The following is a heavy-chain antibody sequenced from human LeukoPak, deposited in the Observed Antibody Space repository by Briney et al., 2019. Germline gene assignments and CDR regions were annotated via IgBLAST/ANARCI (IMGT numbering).Heavy chain of an antibody. V-gene: IGHV3-11*06. CDR2: IETSSTYR. CDR3: TRGYSGGSAYAFDI. J-gene: IGHJ3*02. CDR1: GFTFTDYY. Sequence: GGSLRLSCAASGFTFTDYYMSWIRQAPGKGLEWVSNIETSSTYRNYADSVKGRFTISRDNAKNSLYLQMNSLKAEDTAVYYCTRGYSGGSAYAFDIWGPGTMVTVSS. D-gene: IGHD1-26*01.